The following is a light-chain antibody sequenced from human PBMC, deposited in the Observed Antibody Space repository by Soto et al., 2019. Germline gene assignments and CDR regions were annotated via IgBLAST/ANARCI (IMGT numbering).Light chain of an antibody. V-gene: IGLV3-1*01. J-gene: IGLJ2*01. Sequence: SYELTQPPSVSVSPGQTASITCSGDKLGDKYACWYQQKPGQFPVLVIYQDSKRPSGLPERFSGSNSGNTATLTISGTQAMDEADDYCQAWDSSTAVFGGGTKLTVL. CDR2: QDS. CDR1: KLGDKY. CDR3: QAWDSSTAV.